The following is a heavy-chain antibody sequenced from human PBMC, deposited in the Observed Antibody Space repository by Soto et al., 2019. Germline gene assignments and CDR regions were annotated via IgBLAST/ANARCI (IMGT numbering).Heavy chain of an antibody. V-gene: IGHV1-18*01. Sequence: AAVKVSCKASGYTFSSYGISWVRQAPGQGLEWMGWITTYNGYTNYAQRLQGRVTMTTDTSTSTAYMELRSLRSDDTAVYYCARVYYDILTGYYRSWFDPWGQGTLVTVSS. CDR1: GYTFSSYG. D-gene: IGHD3-9*01. CDR3: ARVYYDILTGYYRSWFDP. J-gene: IGHJ5*02. CDR2: ITTYNGYT.